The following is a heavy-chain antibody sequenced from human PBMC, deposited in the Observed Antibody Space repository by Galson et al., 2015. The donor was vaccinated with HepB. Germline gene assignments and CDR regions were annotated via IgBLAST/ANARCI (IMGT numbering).Heavy chain of an antibody. J-gene: IGHJ3*02. V-gene: IGHV3-21*01. D-gene: IGHD2-2*01. CDR1: GFTFSSYS. CDR3: ARDHGRLQVVPAAII. CDR2: ISSSSSYI. Sequence: SLRLSCAASGFTFSSYSMNWVRQAPGKGLEWVSSISSSSSYIYYADSVKGRFTISRDNAKNSLYLQTNSLRAEDTAVYYCARDHGRLQVVPAAIIWGQGTMVTVSS.